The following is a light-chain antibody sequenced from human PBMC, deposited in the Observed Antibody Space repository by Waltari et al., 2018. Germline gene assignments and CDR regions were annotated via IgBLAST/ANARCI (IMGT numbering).Light chain of an antibody. CDR1: QSVVYSSNNKNY. J-gene: IGKJ4*01. CDR2: WAS. Sequence: DIVMTQSPDSLAVSLGERATINCKSSQSVVYSSNNKNYLAWYQQKAGQPPRLLIYWASTRATSIPARISGSGSGTEFTLTISSLQSEDFAFYYCQQYNNWPLTFGGGTKVEIK. V-gene: IGKV4-1*01. CDR3: QQYNNWPLT.